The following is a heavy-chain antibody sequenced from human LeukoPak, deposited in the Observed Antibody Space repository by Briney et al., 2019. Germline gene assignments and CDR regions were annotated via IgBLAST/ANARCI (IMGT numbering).Heavy chain of an antibody. V-gene: IGHV4-34*01. CDR1: GGSFSGYY. J-gene: IGHJ4*02. CDR3: ARDLIYDI. CDR2: INHSGST. Sequence: KPSETLSLTCAVYGGSFSGYYWSWIRQPPRKGLEWIGEINHSGSTNYNPSLKSRVTISVDTSKNQFSLRLSFVTAADTAVYYCARDLIYDIWGQGSLVTVSS. D-gene: IGHD3-9*01.